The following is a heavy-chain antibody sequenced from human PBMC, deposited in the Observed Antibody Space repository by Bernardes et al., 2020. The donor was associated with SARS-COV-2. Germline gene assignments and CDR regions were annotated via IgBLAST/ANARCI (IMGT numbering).Heavy chain of an antibody. J-gene: IGHJ4*02. D-gene: IGHD4-17*01. V-gene: IGHV3-21*01. CDR1: GFSFSTYI. CDR2: ISGSSSYI. CDR3: ARDREDYGGNFDF. Sequence: GGSLRLSCGASGFSFSTYIMNWVRQAPGKGLEWVSSISGSSSYIYYTDSVKGRFTISRDNAKNSLYLQMNSLRDEDTAVYYCARDREDYGGNFDFWGQGTLVTVSS.